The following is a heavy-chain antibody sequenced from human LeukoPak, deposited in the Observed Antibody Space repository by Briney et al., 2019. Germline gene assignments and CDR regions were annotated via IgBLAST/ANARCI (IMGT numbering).Heavy chain of an antibody. CDR3: SREFRGYNRLRIYYYYMDV. V-gene: IGHV3-7*03. Sequence: GGSLRLSCAASGFSFTTYWMGWVRQAPGKGLEWVANIKQDGTEKYYVDSVKGRFTISRDNAKNSLYLQMNSLKTEDTAVYYCSREFRGYNRLRIYYYYMDVWGKGTTVTISS. CDR1: GFSFTTYW. D-gene: IGHD5-24*01. CDR2: IKQDGTEK. J-gene: IGHJ6*03.